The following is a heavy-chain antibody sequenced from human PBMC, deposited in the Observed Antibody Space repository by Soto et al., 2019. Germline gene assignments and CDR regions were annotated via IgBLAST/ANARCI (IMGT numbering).Heavy chain of an antibody. CDR1: GFTFSSYA. Sequence: PGGSLRLSCAASGFTFSSYAMHWVRQAPGKGLEWVAVISYDGSNKYYADSVKGRFTISRDNSKNTLYLQMNSLRAEDTAVYYCATDFLELLVFYGMDVWGQGTTVTVSS. V-gene: IGHV3-30-3*01. D-gene: IGHD1-7*01. J-gene: IGHJ6*02. CDR2: ISYDGSNK. CDR3: ATDFLELLVFYGMDV.